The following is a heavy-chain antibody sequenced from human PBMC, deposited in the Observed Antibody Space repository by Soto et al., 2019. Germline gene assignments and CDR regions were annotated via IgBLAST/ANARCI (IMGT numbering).Heavy chain of an antibody. CDR1: GGSISSGGYY. CDR2: IYYSGST. V-gene: IGHV4-31*03. D-gene: IGHD3-22*01. J-gene: IGHJ3*02. CDR3: ARATSDSSGYYYDWGAFDI. Sequence: QVQLQESGPGLVKPSQTLSLTCTVSGGSISSGGYYWSWIRQHPGKGLEWIGYIYYSGSTYYNPSLKSRVTISVDTSKNQFSLKLSSVTAADTAVYYCARATSDSSGYYYDWGAFDIWGQGTMVTVSS.